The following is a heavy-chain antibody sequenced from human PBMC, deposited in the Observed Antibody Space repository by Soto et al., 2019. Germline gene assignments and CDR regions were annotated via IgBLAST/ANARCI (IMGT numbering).Heavy chain of an antibody. D-gene: IGHD2-15*01. J-gene: IGHJ3*02. Sequence: EVQLLESGGGLVQPGGSLRLSCAASGFTFSSYAMSWVRQAPGKGLEGVSAISGSGGSTYYADSVKGRFTISRDNSKNTLYLQMNSLRAEDTAVYYCAKHDIVVVVAAKVDAFDIWGQGTMVTVSS. CDR3: AKHDIVVVVAAKVDAFDI. V-gene: IGHV3-23*01. CDR2: ISGSGGST. CDR1: GFTFSSYA.